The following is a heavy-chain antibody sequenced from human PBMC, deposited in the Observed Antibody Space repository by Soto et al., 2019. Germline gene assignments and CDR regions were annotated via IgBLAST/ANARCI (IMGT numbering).Heavy chain of an antibody. V-gene: IGHV4-30-4*01. D-gene: IGHD3-16*02. Sequence: QVQLQESGPGLVKPSQTLSLTCTVSGGSISSGDYYWSWIRQPPGKGLEWIGYIYYSGSTYYNPSLKSRVTYSVDTSKNKFSLKLSSVTAADTAVYYCAGIQSKRLSGLDPWGQGTLVTVSS. CDR2: IYYSGST. CDR3: AGIQSKRLSGLDP. CDR1: GGSISSGDYY. J-gene: IGHJ5*02.